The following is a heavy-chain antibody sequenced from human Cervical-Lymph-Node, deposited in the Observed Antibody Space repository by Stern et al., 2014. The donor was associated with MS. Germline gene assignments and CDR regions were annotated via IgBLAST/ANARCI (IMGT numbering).Heavy chain of an antibody. D-gene: IGHD1-14*01. CDR3: ATGITDSYYFDY. V-gene: IGHV4-39*01. CDR2: IYYSGSP. Sequence: QLQLQESGPGLVKPSETLSLTCTVSGGSISSSSYYWGWIRQPPGKGLEWIGSIYYSGSPSSNPSLKGQVTISVNTSKNQLPLNLSSVTAADTAVYYCATGITDSYYFDYWGQGTLVTVSS. CDR1: GGSISSSSYY. J-gene: IGHJ4*02.